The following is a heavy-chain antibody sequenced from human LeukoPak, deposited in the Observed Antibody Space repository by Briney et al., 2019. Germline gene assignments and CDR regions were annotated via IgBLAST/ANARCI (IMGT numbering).Heavy chain of an antibody. J-gene: IGHJ6*03. CDR1: GGSISSYY. V-gene: IGHV4-59*08. CDR2: IYYSGST. Sequence: PSETLSLTCTVSGGSISSYYLSWIRQPPGKGLEWIGYIYYSGSTNYNPSLKSRVTISVDTSKQFSLKLSSVTAADTAVYYCARQSPGYYMDVWGKGTTVTVSS. CDR3: ARQSPGYYMDV.